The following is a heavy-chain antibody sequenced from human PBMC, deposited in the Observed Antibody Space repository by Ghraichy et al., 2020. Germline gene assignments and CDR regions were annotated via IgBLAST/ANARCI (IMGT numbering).Heavy chain of an antibody. CDR3: AKAGGSYLDPFDY. CDR2: ISGSGGTT. J-gene: IGHJ4*02. D-gene: IGHD1-26*01. V-gene: IGHV3-23*01. Sequence: LSLTCAASGFTFSSYAMSWVRQAPGKGLEWVSHISGSGGTTYYADSVKGRFTISRDKSKNTLYLQMNSLRAEDTAVYYCAKAGGSYLDPFDYWGLGTLVTVSS. CDR1: GFTFSSYA.